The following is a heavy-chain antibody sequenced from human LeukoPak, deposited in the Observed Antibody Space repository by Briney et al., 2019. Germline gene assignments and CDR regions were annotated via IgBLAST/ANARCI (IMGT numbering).Heavy chain of an antibody. CDR2: IYYSGST. Sequence: PSETLSLTCTVSGGSISTSYWSWIRQPPGKGLEWIGYIYYSGSTNYNPSLKSRVTISVDTSKNQFSLKLSSVTAADTAVYYCARAKIVGATTPFDYWGQGTLVTASS. J-gene: IGHJ4*02. V-gene: IGHV4-59*01. CDR1: GGSISTSY. D-gene: IGHD1-26*01. CDR3: ARAKIVGATTPFDY.